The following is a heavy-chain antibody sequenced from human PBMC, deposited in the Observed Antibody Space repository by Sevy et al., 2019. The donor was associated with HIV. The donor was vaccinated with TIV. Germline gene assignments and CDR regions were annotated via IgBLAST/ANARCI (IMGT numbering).Heavy chain of an antibody. CDR3: ARENTMIEEPGWFDP. D-gene: IGHD3-22*01. V-gene: IGHV3-11*01. Sequence: GGSLRLSCAASGFTFSDYYMSWIRQSPGKGLEWVSYISRSGSTINYADSVKGRFTISRDNAKNSLYLQINSLRAEDSAVYYCARENTMIEEPGWFDPWGQGTLVTVSS. J-gene: IGHJ5*02. CDR2: ISRSGSTI. CDR1: GFTFSDYY.